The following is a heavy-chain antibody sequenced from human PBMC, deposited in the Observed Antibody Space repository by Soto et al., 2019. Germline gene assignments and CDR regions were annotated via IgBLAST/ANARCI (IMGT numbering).Heavy chain of an antibody. V-gene: IGHV2-5*01. CDR3: AHELSGYYYVMDV. CDR2: IYWNGNE. CDR1: GFSLTTSGVG. Sequence: QITLRESGPTLVKPTQPLTLTCTFSGFSLTTSGVGVGWFRQPPGQGLQWLALIYWNGNERYSPSLNNRVIVTKDTSKNQVILTMTNVDPVDTATYYCAHELSGYYYVMDVWGQGTKVTVSS. J-gene: IGHJ6*02. D-gene: IGHD2-15*01.